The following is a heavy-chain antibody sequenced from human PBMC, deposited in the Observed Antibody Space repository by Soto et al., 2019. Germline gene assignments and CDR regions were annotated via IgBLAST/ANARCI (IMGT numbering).Heavy chain of an antibody. J-gene: IGHJ4*02. CDR1: GGPVSSGSYY. CDR2: IYHSGDT. D-gene: IGHD6-6*01. CDR3: AREPYITSREFDY. V-gene: IGHV4-61*01. Sequence: NPSKTLSLTCTVSGGPVSSGSYYWSWIRQPPGEGLEWIGHIYHSGDTNYNPSLKRRVTISVDTSKNQFSLRLSSVTAADTAVYFCAREPYITSREFDYWGQGTLVTVSS.